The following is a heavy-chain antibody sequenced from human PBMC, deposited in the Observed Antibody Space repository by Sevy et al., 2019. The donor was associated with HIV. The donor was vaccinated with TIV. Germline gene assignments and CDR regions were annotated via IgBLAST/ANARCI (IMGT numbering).Heavy chain of an antibody. J-gene: IGHJ4*02. CDR3: TRDAGYSIAWSPSDY. Sequence: GESLKISCAASGLTFSSHAMHWVRQAPGKGLEWVALISSVGGDKFYADSVKGRFTVSRDNPKNTLYLQMNSLRPEDTAIYYCTRDAGYSIAWSPSDYWGQGTLVTVSS. CDR1: GLTFSSHA. CDR2: ISSVGGDK. V-gene: IGHV3-30-3*01. D-gene: IGHD6-19*01.